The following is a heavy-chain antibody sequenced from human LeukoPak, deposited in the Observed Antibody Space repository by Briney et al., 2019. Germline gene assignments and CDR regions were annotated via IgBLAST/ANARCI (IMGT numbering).Heavy chain of an antibody. Sequence: HGESLKISCKGPEYDFANYWIGWVRQMPGRGLEWMGIVYPAGSIIHYSPSFQGQVTISVDRSVSTAYLQWTSLKASDSAMYFCAHRRYFDTYLDPWGQGTLVTVSS. CDR3: AHRRYFDTYLDP. CDR1: EYDFANYW. CDR2: VYPAGSII. J-gene: IGHJ5*02. D-gene: IGHD1-14*01. V-gene: IGHV5-51*01.